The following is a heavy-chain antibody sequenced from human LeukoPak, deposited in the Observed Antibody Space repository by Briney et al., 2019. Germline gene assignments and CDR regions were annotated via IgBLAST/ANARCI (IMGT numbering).Heavy chain of an antibody. CDR1: GFTFDDYA. D-gene: IGHD6-13*01. V-gene: IGHV3-9*01. CDR2: ISWNSGSI. CDR3: AKDILTAAGQATQLDY. Sequence: GRSLRLSCAASGFTFDDYAMHWVRQAPGKGLEWVSGISWNSGSIGYADSVKGRFTISRDNAKNSLYLQVNSLRAEDTALYYCAKDILTAAGQATQLDYWGQGTLVTVSS. J-gene: IGHJ4*02.